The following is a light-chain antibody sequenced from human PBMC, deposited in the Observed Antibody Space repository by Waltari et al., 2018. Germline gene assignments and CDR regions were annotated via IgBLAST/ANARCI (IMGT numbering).Light chain of an antibody. CDR2: DAS. Sequence: EVVLTQSPATLSLSPGEGATLSCRASQSIDNFLAWYQQRPGQAPRLLIFDASNRATGSPARFSGSGSGTDFTLTISGLEPEDFAVYYCQQRSNWPLTFGGGTKVEMK. J-gene: IGKJ4*01. V-gene: IGKV3-11*01. CDR3: QQRSNWPLT. CDR1: QSIDNF.